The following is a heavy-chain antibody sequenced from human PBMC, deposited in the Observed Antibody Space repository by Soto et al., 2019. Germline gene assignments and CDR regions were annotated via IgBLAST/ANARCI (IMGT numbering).Heavy chain of an antibody. CDR2: IRSKAYAGTT. V-gene: IGHV3-49*03. J-gene: IGHJ4*03. CDR1: GFTFGDYA. CDR3: TRGIAAAGSLVDY. Sequence: GGSLRLSCTASGFTFGDYAMSWFRQAPGKGLEWVGFIRSKAYAGTTEYAASVKGRFTISRDDSKSNAYLQMNSLKTEDTAVYYCTRGIAAAGSLVDYWGKGPRVPSTQ. D-gene: IGHD6-13*01.